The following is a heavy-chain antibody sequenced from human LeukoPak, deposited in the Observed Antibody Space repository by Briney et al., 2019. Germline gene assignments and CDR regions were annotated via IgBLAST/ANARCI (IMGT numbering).Heavy chain of an antibody. J-gene: IGHJ3*02. CDR3: ASDLGPRRDGYNYAAFDI. CDR2: IYPGDSDT. Sequence: GESLKISCKGSGYSFTSYWIGWVRQMPGKGLEWMGIIYPGDSDTRYSPSFQGQVTISADKSISTAYLQWSSLKASDTAMYYCASDLGPRRDGYNYAAFDIWGQGTMVTVSS. V-gene: IGHV5-51*01. CDR1: GYSFTSYW. D-gene: IGHD5-24*01.